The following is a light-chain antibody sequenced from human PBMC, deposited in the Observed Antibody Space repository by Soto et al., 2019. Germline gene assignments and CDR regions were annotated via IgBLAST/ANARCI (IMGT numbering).Light chain of an antibody. V-gene: IGLV2-14*03. Sequence: QPVLTQPASVSGSPGQSITISCTGTSSDVGGYNYVSWYQHHPGKAPKLMIYDVSNRPSGVSNRFSGSKSGTTASLTISGLQAEDEAEYYCSSYTSSSTRVFGGGTKVTVL. J-gene: IGLJ2*01. CDR2: DVS. CDR3: SSYTSSSTRV. CDR1: SSDVGGYNY.